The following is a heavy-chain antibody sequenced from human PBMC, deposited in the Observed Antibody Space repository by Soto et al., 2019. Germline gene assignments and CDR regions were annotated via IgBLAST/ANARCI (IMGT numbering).Heavy chain of an antibody. CDR1: GGSISNYY. J-gene: IGHJ6*02. V-gene: IGHV4-4*07. CDR3: ARGNTAMADYYYGMDV. Sequence: PSETLSLTCTVSGGSISNYYWTWIRQPAGKGLEWIGRMYTSGSTNYNPSLKSRVTMSVDTSKSQFSLKLSSVTAADTAVYYCARGNTAMADYYYGMDVWGQGNTVT. D-gene: IGHD5-18*01. CDR2: MYTSGST.